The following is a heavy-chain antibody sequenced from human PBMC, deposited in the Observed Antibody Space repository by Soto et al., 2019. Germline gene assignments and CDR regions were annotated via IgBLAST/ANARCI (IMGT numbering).Heavy chain of an antibody. V-gene: IGHV3-48*02. D-gene: IGHD6-6*01. CDR2: ISSSSSTI. Sequence: GGSLRLSCAASGFTFSSYSMNWVRQAPGKGLEWVSYISSSSSTIYYADSVKGRFTISRDNAKNSLYLQMNSLRDEDTAVYYCAKDIRSIAARSYFDYWGQGTLVTVSS. J-gene: IGHJ4*02. CDR1: GFTFSSYS. CDR3: AKDIRSIAARSYFDY.